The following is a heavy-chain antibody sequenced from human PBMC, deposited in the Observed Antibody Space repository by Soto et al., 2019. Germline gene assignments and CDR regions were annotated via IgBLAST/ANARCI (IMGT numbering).Heavy chain of an antibody. CDR1: GFTFSTFA. Sequence: GSLRLSCATSGFTFSTFAMHWIRQTPGKGPEYVSAISSNGGNKYYSNSVKGRFTISRDNSQHTLNHQMGDLRPEDTAVYYCARAAGSYQYYFDFWGQGA. CDR2: ISSNGGNK. CDR3: ARAAGSYQYYFDF. V-gene: IGHV3-64*01. J-gene: IGHJ4*02. D-gene: IGHD3-16*02.